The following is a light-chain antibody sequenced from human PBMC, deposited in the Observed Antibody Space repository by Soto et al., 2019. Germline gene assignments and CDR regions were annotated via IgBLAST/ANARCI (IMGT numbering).Light chain of an antibody. CDR1: SSNIGAGYD. CDR2: GNS. CDR3: QSYDSSLSGYV. Sequence: QSVLTQPPSVSGAPGQRVTLSCTGSSSNIGAGYDVHWYQQLPGTAPKLVIYGNSNRPSGVPDRFSGPKSGTSASLAITGLQAEDEADYYCQSYDSSLSGYVFGTGTKVTVL. J-gene: IGLJ1*01. V-gene: IGLV1-40*01.